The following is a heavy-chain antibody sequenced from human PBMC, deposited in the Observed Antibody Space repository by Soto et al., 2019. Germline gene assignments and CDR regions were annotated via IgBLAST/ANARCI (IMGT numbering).Heavy chain of an antibody. D-gene: IGHD3-22*01. CDR2: INHSGST. CDR1: GGSFSGYY. Sequence: SETLSLTCAVYGGSFSGYYWSWIRQPPGKGLEWIGEINHSGSTNYNPSLKSRVTISVDTSKNQFSLKLSSVTAADTAVYYCASTQNYYDSSGYYYYFDYWGQGTLVTISS. J-gene: IGHJ4*02. CDR3: ASTQNYYDSSGYYYYFDY. V-gene: IGHV4-34*01.